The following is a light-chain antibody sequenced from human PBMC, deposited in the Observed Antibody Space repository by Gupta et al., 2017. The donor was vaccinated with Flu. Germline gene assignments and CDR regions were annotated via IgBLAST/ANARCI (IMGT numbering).Light chain of an antibody. J-gene: IGKJ1*01. Sequence: EIVLTQSPGTLSLSPGERATLSCRASQSVSSSYLAWYQQKPGQAPRLIIYGASSRAIGITDRFSGSGAGTDFTLTISRLEPEDFAVYYWQQYCSSPTFGQGTKVEIK. CDR3: QQYCSSPT. CDR2: GAS. V-gene: IGKV3-20*01. CDR1: QSVSSSY.